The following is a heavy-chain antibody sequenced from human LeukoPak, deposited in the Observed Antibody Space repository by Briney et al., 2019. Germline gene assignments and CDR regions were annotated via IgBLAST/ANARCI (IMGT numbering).Heavy chain of an antibody. D-gene: IGHD3-22*01. CDR1: GYTFTIYG. J-gene: IGHJ6*02. V-gene: IGHV1-18*01. Sequence: GASVRVSSKASGYTFTIYGISWVRQAPGQGLEWMGWISAYNGNTNYAQKLQGRVTMTTDTSTSTAYMELRSLRSDDTAVYYCARGRVDSSGYYYNAYDYYYGMDVWGQGTTATVSS. CDR2: ISAYNGNT. CDR3: ARGRVDSSGYYYNAYDYYYGMDV.